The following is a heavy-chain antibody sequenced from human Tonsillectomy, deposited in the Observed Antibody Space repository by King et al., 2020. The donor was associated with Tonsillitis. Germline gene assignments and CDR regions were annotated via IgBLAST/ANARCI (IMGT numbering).Heavy chain of an antibody. CDR2: INHSAST. CDR1: GGSFSGYY. Sequence: VQLQQWGAGLLKPSETLSLTCAVYGGSFSGYYWSWIRQPPGKGLEWIGEINHSASTTYNPSLKIRVTISLDTSKNQFSLKLSSVTAADTTVYYCASSGWYRGYWGQGTLVTVSS. V-gene: IGHV4-34*01. J-gene: IGHJ4*02. D-gene: IGHD6-19*01. CDR3: ASSGWYRGY.